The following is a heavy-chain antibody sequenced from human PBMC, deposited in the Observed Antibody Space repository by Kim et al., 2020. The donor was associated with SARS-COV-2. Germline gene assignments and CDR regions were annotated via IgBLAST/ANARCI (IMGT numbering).Heavy chain of an antibody. V-gene: IGHV3-20*04. J-gene: IGHJ6*03. CDR3: ARGEGGILGLDYYYYYMDV. D-gene: IGHD3-3*02. Sequence: GGSLRLSCAASGFTFDDYGMSWVRQAPGKGLEWVSGINWNGGSTGYADSVKGRFTISRDNAKNSLYLQMNSLRAEDTALYYCARGEGGILGLDYYYYYMDVWGKGTTVTVSS. CDR2: INWNGGST. CDR1: GFTFDDYG.